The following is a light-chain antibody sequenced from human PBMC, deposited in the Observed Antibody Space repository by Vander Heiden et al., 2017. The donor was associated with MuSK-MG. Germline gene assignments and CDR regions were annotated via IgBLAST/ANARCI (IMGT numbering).Light chain of an antibody. Sequence: QLTPSPSSLSASVGDRVTITCRAGQNVNIYFNWYQQKPGKAPRLLIYAASSLQSGVPSRFSGSGSGTDFTLTISRLQPEDFATYYCQQSDSTPWTFGQGTKVEIK. CDR2: AAS. CDR3: QQSDSTPWT. V-gene: IGKV1-39*01. CDR1: QNVNIY. J-gene: IGKJ1*01.